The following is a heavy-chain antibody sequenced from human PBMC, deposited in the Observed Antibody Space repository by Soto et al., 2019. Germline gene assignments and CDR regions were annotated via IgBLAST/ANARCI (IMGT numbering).Heavy chain of an antibody. V-gene: IGHV3-74*01. CDR3: ARAGGGFDY. D-gene: IGHD3-16*01. CDR2: INSGGTDT. J-gene: IGHJ4*02. Sequence: GGSLRLSCAASGFTFRSYWMHWVRQAPGKGLEWVSHINSGGTDTSYADSVKGRFTISKDSAKGTLYLQMNSLRVEDTAVYYCARAGGGFDYWGRGTLVTVSS. CDR1: GFTFRSYW.